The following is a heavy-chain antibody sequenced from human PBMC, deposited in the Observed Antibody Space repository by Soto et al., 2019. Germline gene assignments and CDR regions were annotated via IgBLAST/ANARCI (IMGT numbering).Heavy chain of an antibody. CDR3: ARAGPRGYSGYDFDY. CDR2: ISAYNGNT. J-gene: IGHJ4*02. V-gene: IGHV1-18*01. Sequence: ASVKVSCKASGYTFTSYGISWVRQAPGQGLEWMGWISAYNGNTNYAQKLQGRVTMTTDTSTSTAYMELRSLRSDDTAVYYCARAGPRGYSGYDFDYWGQGTLVTSPQ. D-gene: IGHD5-12*01. CDR1: GYTFTSYG.